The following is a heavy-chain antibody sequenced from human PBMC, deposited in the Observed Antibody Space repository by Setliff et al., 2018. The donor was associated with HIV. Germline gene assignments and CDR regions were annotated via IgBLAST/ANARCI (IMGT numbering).Heavy chain of an antibody. V-gene: IGHV4-34*01. CDR1: GRSFSGYY. D-gene: IGHD1-26*01. CDR3: ARIGSHKIRDAFDI. CDR2: INHSGST. J-gene: IGHJ3*02. Sequence: PSETLSLTCAVYGRSFSGYYWSWIRQPPGKGLEWIGEINHSGSTNYNPSLKSRVTISVDTSKNQFSLKLSSVTAADTAVYYCARIGSHKIRDAFDIWGQGTMVTVSS.